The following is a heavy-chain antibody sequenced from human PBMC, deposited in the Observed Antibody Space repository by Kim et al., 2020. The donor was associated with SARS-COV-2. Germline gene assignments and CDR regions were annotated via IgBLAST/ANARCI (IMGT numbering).Heavy chain of an antibody. V-gene: IGHV3-30*18. CDR2: ISSNGTYK. CDR1: GFIFRRYG. D-gene: IGHD2-2*01. J-gene: IGHJ1*01. CDR3: TKSAYCTSTICPEAEYF. Sequence: GGSLRLSCAASGFIFRRYGIHWVRQAPGKGLEWVAVISSNGTYKYYADSVKGRFTISRDNSKNMVSLQMNSLRAEDTALYYCTKSAYCTSTICPEAEYF.